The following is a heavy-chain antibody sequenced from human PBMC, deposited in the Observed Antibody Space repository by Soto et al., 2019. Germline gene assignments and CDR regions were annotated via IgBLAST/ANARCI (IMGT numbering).Heavy chain of an antibody. CDR1: GGSISSGGYS. CDR3: ARDRSSTYGMDV. J-gene: IGHJ6*02. V-gene: IGHV4-30-2*01. Sequence: QLQLQESGSGLVKPSQTLSLTCAVSGGSISSGGYSWSWIRQPPGKGLEWIGYIYHSGSTYYNPSLKSRVTISVDRSKNQFSLKLRSVTAADTAVYYCARDRSSTYGMDVWGQGTTVTVSS. CDR2: IYHSGST. D-gene: IGHD6-19*01.